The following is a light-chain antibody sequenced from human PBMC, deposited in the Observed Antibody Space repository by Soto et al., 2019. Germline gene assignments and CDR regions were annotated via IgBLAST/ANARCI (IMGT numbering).Light chain of an antibody. J-gene: IGKJ1*01. CDR2: GAS. CDR3: QQYDIWPET. CDR1: QSVSTN. Sequence: EFVLTQSPGTLSLSPVERATLSCMASQSVSTNLAWYQQKPGQAPRLLMYGASTRATGIPARFSGSGSGTEFTLTITGLQSEDFAVYYCQQYDIWPETFGQGTKVDI. V-gene: IGKV3-15*01.